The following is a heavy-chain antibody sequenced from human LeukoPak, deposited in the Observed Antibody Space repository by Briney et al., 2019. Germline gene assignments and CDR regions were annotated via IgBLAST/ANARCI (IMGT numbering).Heavy chain of an antibody. D-gene: IGHD4-17*01. CDR2: INHSGST. J-gene: IGHJ1*01. CDR3: ASSDYPPHFQH. Sequence: SETLSLTCAVYGGSFSGYYWSWIRQPPGKGLEWIGEINHSGSTNYDPSLKSRVTISVDTSKNQFSLKLSSVTAADTAVYYCASSDYPPHFQHWGQGTLVTVSS. V-gene: IGHV4-34*01. CDR1: GGSFSGYY.